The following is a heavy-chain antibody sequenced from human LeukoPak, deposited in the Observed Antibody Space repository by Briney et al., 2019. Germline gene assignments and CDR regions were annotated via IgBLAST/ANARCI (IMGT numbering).Heavy chain of an antibody. CDR1: GASISSSSYY. Sequence: SETLSLTCTVSGASISSSSYYWGWIRQPPGKGPEWIGSIHYSGSTYYNPSLTSRVTISVDTSKNQFFLKLNSVTAADTAVYYCARQAERTLGHQDDYWGQGTLVTVSS. CDR3: ARQAERTLGHQDDY. V-gene: IGHV4-39*01. J-gene: IGHJ4*02. D-gene: IGHD1-1*01. CDR2: IHYSGST.